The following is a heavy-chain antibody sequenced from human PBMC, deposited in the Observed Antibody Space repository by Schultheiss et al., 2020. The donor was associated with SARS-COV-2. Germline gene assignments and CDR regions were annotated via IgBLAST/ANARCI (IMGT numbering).Heavy chain of an antibody. CDR3: ARLPLYSPMDV. V-gene: IGHV4-34*01. J-gene: IGHJ6*03. D-gene: IGHD2-8*01. CDR2: INHSGST. Sequence: SETLSLTCAVYGGSFSGYYWSWIRQPPGKGLEWIGEINHSGSTNYNPSLKSRVTISVDTSKNQFSLKLSSVTAADTAVYYCARLPLYSPMDVWGKGTTVTVSS. CDR1: GGSFSGYY.